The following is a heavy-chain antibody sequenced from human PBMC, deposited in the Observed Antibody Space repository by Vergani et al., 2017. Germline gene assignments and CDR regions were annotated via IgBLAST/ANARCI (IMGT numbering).Heavy chain of an antibody. Sequence: QVQLVESGGGVVQPGRSLRLSCAASGFTFSSYGMHWVRQAPGKGLEWVAVIWYDGSNKYYADSVKGRFTISRDNSKNTLYLQMNSLRAEDTAVYYCATYDSIGYEDFGDYWGQGTLVTVSS. J-gene: IGHJ4*02. CDR1: GFTFSSYG. CDR2: IWYDGSNK. CDR3: ATYDSIGYEDFGDY. V-gene: IGHV3-33*01. D-gene: IGHD3-22*01.